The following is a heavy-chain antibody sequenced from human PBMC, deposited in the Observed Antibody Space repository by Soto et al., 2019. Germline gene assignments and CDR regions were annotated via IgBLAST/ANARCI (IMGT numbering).Heavy chain of an antibody. CDR2: ISSSGSTI. Sequence: GGSLRLSCAASGFTSSDYYMSWIRQAPGKGLEWVSYISSSGSTIYYADSVEGRFTISRDNAKNSLYLQMNSLRAEDTAVYYCARDNSGSYYRPRDGFDIWGQGTMVTVSS. V-gene: IGHV3-11*01. CDR3: ARDNSGSYYRPRDGFDI. J-gene: IGHJ3*02. CDR1: GFTSSDYY. D-gene: IGHD1-26*01.